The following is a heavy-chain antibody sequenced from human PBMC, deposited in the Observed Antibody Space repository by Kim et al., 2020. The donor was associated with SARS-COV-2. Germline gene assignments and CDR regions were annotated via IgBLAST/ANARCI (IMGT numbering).Heavy chain of an antibody. V-gene: IGHV1-46*01. J-gene: IGHJ6*02. CDR1: GYTFTSYY. CDR3: ARDLVAVAGRGYYYGMDV. D-gene: IGHD6-19*01. CDR2: INPSGGST. Sequence: ASVKVSCKASGYTFTSYYMHWVRQAPGQGLEWMGIINPSGGSTSYAQKFQGRVTMTRDTSTSTVYMELSSLRSEDTAVYYCARDLVAVAGRGYYYGMDVWGQGTTVTVSS.